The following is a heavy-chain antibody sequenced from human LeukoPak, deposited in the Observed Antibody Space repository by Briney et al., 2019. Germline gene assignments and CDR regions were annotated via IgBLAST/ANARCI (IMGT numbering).Heavy chain of an antibody. CDR3: ARPRTIAAAGIFGAFDY. CDR2: ISFDGGHR. J-gene: IGHJ4*02. V-gene: IGHV3-30-3*01. CDR1: GSTFSSYS. Sequence: GGSLRLSCEASGSTFSSYSMHWVRQAPGKGLEWVAVISFDGGHRYYADSVKGRFTISRDNSKNTLYLQMNSLRPEDTALYYCARPRTIAAAGIFGAFDYWGQGTLVTVSS. D-gene: IGHD6-13*01.